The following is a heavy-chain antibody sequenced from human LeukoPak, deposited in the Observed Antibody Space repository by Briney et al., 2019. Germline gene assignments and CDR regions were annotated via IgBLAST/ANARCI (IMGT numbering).Heavy chain of an antibody. D-gene: IGHD5-12*01. J-gene: IGHJ4*02. Sequence: GESLKISCQVSGYPFINYWIGWVRQMPGKGLEWMGIIYPGDSDTRYSPSFHGQVIISADKSISTAYLQWNSLKASDTAMYYCASGGYGTFDSWGQGTLVTVSS. CDR2: IYPGDSDT. CDR3: ASGGYGTFDS. V-gene: IGHV5-51*01. CDR1: GYPFINYW.